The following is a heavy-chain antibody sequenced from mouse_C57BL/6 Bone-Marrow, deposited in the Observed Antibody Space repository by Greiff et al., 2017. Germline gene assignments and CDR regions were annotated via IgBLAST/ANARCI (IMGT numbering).Heavy chain of an antibody. V-gene: IGHV1-82*01. CDR3: SKSYNTQFAY. Sequence: VQLQQSGPELVKPGASVKMSCKASGYAFTSSWMHWVKQRPGQGLEWIGRIYPGDGDTNYNEKFKGKATLTADKSSSTAYLQLSSLTSEVYDVSICSKSYNTQFAYWGQGTLVTVSA. D-gene: IGHD5-1-1*01. J-gene: IGHJ3*01. CDR1: GYAFTSSW. CDR2: IYPGDGDT.